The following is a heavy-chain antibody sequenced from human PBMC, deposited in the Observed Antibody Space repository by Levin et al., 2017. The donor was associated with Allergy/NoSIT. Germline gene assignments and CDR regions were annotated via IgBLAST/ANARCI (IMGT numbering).Heavy chain of an antibody. Sequence: SGPTLVKPTETLTLTCTFSGFSLTTIGVGVGWIRQPPGKALEWLALIYWDASTRYSPSLKSRLTITKDTSKNQVVLIMTNMDPVDTATCYCARLSTVTTFDHWGQGTLVTVSS. D-gene: IGHD4-17*01. CDR2: IYWDAST. CDR1: GFSLTTIGVG. J-gene: IGHJ4*02. CDR3: ARLSTVTTFDH. V-gene: IGHV2-5*02.